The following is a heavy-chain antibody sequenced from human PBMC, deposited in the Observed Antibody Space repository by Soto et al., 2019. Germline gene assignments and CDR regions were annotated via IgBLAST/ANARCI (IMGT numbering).Heavy chain of an antibody. D-gene: IGHD2-2*01. CDR2: IYSGGST. CDR1: GFTVSSNY. J-gene: IGHJ3*02. V-gene: IGHV3-66*01. CDR3: ARDYKGVPAAPFDI. Sequence: EVQLVESGGGLVQPGGSLRLSCAASGFTVSSNYMSWVRQAPGKGLEWVSVIYSGGSTYYADSVKGRFTISRDNSKNTLYLQMNSLRAEDTAVYYCARDYKGVPAAPFDICGQGTMVTVSS.